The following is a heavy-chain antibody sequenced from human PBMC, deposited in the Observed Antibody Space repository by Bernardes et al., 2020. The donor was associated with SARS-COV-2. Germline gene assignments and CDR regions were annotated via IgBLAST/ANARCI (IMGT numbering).Heavy chain of an antibody. CDR2: ITRGGTI. J-gene: IGHJ4*02. V-gene: IGHV3-23*01. D-gene: IGHD2-21*02. Sequence: GWSLIRSCASSTFTITNYAMCWVRQAPGQRLEWVSTITRGGTIYYADSVKGRFTISRDNPKNTVYLQMNSLTADDTAIYYCAKEPSYCGGDCYFLLDKWGQGTLVTVSS. CDR1: TFTITNYA. CDR3: AKEPSYCGGDCYFLLDK.